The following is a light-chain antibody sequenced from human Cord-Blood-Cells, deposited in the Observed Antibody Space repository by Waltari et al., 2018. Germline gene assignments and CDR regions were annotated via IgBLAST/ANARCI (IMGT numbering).Light chain of an antibody. CDR3: CSYAGSSTWV. CDR2: EGS. V-gene: IGLV2-23*01. Sequence: GQSITISCTGTSSDVGSYNLVSWYQQPPGKAPKLMIYEGSKRPSGVSNRSSGSKSGNTASLTISGLQAEDEADYYCCSYAGSSTWVFGGGTKLTVL. J-gene: IGLJ3*02. CDR1: SSDVGSYNL.